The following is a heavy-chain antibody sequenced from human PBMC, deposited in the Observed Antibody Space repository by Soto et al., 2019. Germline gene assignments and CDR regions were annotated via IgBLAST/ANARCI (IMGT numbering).Heavy chain of an antibody. J-gene: IGHJ4*02. CDR3: ARDTTITMVRDAYLDS. D-gene: IGHD3-10*01. CDR1: GYTFTSYG. Sequence: QVQLVQSGAEVKKPGASVKVSCKASGYTFTSYGISWVRQAPGQGLEWMGWCSAYNGNTNYAQKLQGRVTMTTDTSTSTADMELRSLRSDDTAVYYCARDTTITMVRDAYLDSWGQGTLVTVSS. CDR2: CSAYNGNT. V-gene: IGHV1-18*01.